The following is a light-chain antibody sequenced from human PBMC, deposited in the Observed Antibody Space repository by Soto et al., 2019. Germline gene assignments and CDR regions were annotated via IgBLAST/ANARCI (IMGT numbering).Light chain of an antibody. CDR3: QQYNSGTMIT. Sequence: EVVYTHSPATLSVSQGERATLSCRASESVSRNLAWYQQKPGQAPRLLIYDASTRATGIPDRFSGGGSGTEFTLTISSLQSEDFVVYYCQQYNSGTMITFGHGTRLEIK. CDR1: ESVSRN. J-gene: IGKJ5*01. V-gene: IGKV3-15*01. CDR2: DAS.